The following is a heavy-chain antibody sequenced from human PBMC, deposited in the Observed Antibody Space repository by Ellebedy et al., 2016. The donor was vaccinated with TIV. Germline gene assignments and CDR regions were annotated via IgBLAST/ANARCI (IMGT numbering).Heavy chain of an antibody. V-gene: IGHV3-7*04. CDR1: GFTFSSYW. CDR3: ARNPIAAAGPNWFDP. J-gene: IGHJ5*02. D-gene: IGHD6-13*01. CDR2: IKQDGSEK. Sequence: GESLKISCAASGFTFSSYWMSWVRQAPGKGLEWVANIKQDGSEKYYVDSVKGRFTISRDNAKNSLYLQMNSLRAEDTAVYYCARNPIAAAGPNWFDPWGQGALVTVSS.